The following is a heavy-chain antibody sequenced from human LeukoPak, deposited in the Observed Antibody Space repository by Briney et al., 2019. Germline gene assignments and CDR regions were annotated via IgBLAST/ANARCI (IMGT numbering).Heavy chain of an antibody. CDR1: GFTVSDNY. J-gene: IGHJ6*04. Sequence: GGSLRLSCAASGFTVSDNYTSWVRQAPGKGLEWVAGFGSDGKTHYAESVQGRFAISRDSSKTSLYLQMNRLRTADTALYYCSRDLHYWAAMYVWGEGNTVTVSS. CDR3: SRDLHYWAAMYV. V-gene: IGHV3-53*01. D-gene: IGHD2-8*02. CDR2: FGSDGKT.